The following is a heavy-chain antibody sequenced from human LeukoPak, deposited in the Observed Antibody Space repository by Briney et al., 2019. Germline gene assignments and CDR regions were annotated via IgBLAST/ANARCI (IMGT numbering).Heavy chain of an antibody. Sequence: GGSLRHSCAASGFIFSTYAMSWVRQAPGKGLEWVSAISGSGGSTWYANSVKGRFTISRDNSKNTLYLQMNSLRAEDTAVYYCAKVLDSTGYYYFFDYWGQGTLVTVSS. J-gene: IGHJ4*02. D-gene: IGHD3-22*01. CDR2: ISGSGGST. V-gene: IGHV3-23*01. CDR1: GFIFSTYA. CDR3: AKVLDSTGYYYFFDY.